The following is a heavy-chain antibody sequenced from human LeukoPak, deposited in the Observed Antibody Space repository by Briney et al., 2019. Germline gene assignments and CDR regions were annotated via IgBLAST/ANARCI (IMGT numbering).Heavy chain of an antibody. J-gene: IGHJ4*02. V-gene: IGHV1-3*01. CDR3: ARDSGEYYFDY. CDR1: GYTFTSYA. CDR2: INAGNGYT. Sequence: ASVKVSCKASGYTFTSYAMHWVRQAPGQRLEWMGWINAGNGYTQYSQKFQGRVTITRDTSASTAYMELSSLRSEDAAVYYCARDSGEYYFDYWGQGTLVTVSS. D-gene: IGHD2-15*01.